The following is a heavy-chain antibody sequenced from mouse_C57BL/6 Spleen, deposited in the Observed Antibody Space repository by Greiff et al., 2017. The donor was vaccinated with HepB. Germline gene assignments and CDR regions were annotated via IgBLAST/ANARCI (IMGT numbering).Heavy chain of an antibody. CDR2: IDPSDSYT. CDR1: GYTFTSYW. J-gene: IGHJ3*01. CDR3: ANGGFAY. V-gene: IGHV1-50*01. Sequence: VKLQQPGAELVKPGASVKLSCKASGYTFTSYWMQWVKQRPGQGLEWIGEIDPSDSYTNYNQKFKGKATLTVDTSSSTAYMQLSSLTSEDSAVYYCANGGFAYWGQGTLVTVSA.